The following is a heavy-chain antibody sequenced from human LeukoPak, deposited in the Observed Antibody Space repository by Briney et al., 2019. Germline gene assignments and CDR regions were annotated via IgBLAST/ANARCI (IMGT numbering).Heavy chain of an antibody. CDR1: GGSFSGYY. J-gene: IGHJ6*03. CDR2: INHSGST. CDR3: ASPPRPTTVTNSRARSYYMDV. Sequence: PSETLSLTCAVYGGSFSGYYWSWIRQPPRKGLEWIGEINHSGSTNYNPSLKSRVTISVDTPKNKFSLKLSSVTPAETAVYYCASPPRPTTVTNSRARSYYMDVWGKGTTVTVSS. D-gene: IGHD4-17*01. V-gene: IGHV4-34*01.